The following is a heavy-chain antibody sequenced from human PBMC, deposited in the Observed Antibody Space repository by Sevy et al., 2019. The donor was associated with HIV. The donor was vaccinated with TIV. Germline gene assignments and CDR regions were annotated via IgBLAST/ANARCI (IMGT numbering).Heavy chain of an antibody. Sequence: GGSLRLSCAASGFTFSSYWMSWVRQAPGKGLEWVANIKQDGSEKYYVNSVKGRFTISRDNAKNSLYLQMNSLRAEDTAVYYCAREGSVGTEFLDYWGQGTLVTVSS. V-gene: IGHV3-7*01. CDR2: IKQDGSEK. CDR3: AREGSVGTEFLDY. CDR1: GFTFSSYW. D-gene: IGHD6-25*01. J-gene: IGHJ4*02.